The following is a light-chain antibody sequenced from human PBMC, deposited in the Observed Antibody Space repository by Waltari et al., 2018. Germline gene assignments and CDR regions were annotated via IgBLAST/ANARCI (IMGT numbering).Light chain of an antibody. CDR1: RDISIY. CDR3: QQYGSVPPLT. J-gene: IGKJ5*01. CDR2: DAS. Sequence: DIQLTQSPSSLSVSVGDRVTITCQASRDISIYLNWYQQKPGKAPKFLIYDASNVERGVPSRFSGSGSGTHFSLTITGLQPEDVGTYYCQQYGSVPPLTFGQGTRLEI. V-gene: IGKV1-33*01.